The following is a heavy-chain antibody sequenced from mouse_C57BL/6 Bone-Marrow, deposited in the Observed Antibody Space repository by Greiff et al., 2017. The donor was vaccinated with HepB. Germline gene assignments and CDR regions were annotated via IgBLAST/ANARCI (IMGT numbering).Heavy chain of an antibody. CDR1: GFTFSSYA. CDR2: ISSGGDYI. CDR3: TRDAMDY. J-gene: IGHJ4*01. V-gene: IGHV5-9-1*02. Sequence: DVTLVESGEGLVKPGGSLKLSCAASGFTFSSYAMSWVRQTPEKRLEWVAYISSGGDYINYADAVKGRCTISRDNARNTLYLQMSSLKSEDTAMYYCTRDAMDYWGQGTSVTVSS.